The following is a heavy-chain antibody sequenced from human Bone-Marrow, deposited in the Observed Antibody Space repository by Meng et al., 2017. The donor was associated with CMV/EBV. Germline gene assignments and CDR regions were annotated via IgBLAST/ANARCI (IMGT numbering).Heavy chain of an antibody. CDR1: GGTFSSYA. D-gene: IGHD2-2*01. Sequence: SVNVSCKASGGTFSSYAISWVRQAPGQGLEWMGGIIPIFGTANYAQTFQGRVTITTDESTSTAYMELSSLRSEDTAVYYCARDSGDIVVVPAAMRGGWFDPWGQGTLVTVSS. CDR2: IIPIFGTA. J-gene: IGHJ5*02. V-gene: IGHV1-69*05. CDR3: ARDSGDIVVVPAAMRGGWFDP.